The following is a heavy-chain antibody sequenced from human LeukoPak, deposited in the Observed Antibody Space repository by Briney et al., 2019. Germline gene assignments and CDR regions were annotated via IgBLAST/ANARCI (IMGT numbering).Heavy chain of an antibody. CDR3: AKDRGTARSTHFDY. CDR2: VRYDGSNK. CDR1: GFIFSRYD. J-gene: IGHJ4*02. V-gene: IGHV3-30*02. Sequence: GSLRLSCAASGFIFSRYDMHWVRQAPGKGLEWVAYVRYDGSNKYYADSVKGRFTIPRDDSRNTLYLQMNNLRAEDTAVYYCAKDRGTARSTHFDYWGQGTLVTVSS. D-gene: IGHD3-10*01.